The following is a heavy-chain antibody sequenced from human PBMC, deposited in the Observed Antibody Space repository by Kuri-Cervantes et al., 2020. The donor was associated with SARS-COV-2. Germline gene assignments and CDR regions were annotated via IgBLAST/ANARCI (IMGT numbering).Heavy chain of an antibody. Sequence: SETLSLTCSVSGGSISSYYWGWIRQPPGTGLEWIGDIKHSGSTNCNPSLKSRVTISVDTSKNQFSLKLTSVTAADTAVYYCARGVPGFWGPGTLVTVSS. CDR2: IKHSGST. J-gene: IGHJ4*02. CDR1: GGSISSYY. V-gene: IGHV4-34*01. CDR3: ARGVPGF.